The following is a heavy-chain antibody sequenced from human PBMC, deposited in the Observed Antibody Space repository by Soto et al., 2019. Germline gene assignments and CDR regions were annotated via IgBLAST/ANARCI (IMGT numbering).Heavy chain of an antibody. Sequence: KQSQTLSLTCTVSGGSISSYYWSWIRQPPGKGLEWIGYIYYSGSTNYNPSLKSRVTISVDTSKNQFSLKLSSVTAADTAVYYCAREAEEYYDFWSGYYTGPNYYYYYYMDVWGKGTTVTVSS. D-gene: IGHD3-3*01. CDR1: GGSISSYY. J-gene: IGHJ6*03. V-gene: IGHV4-59*01. CDR2: IYYSGST. CDR3: AREAEEYYDFWSGYYTGPNYYYYYYMDV.